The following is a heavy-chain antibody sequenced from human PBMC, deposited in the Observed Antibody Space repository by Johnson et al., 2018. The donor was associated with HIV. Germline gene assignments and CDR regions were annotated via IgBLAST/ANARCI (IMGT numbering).Heavy chain of an antibody. CDR3: VRDGGGYSSSSVGAFDI. D-gene: IGHD6-6*01. V-gene: IGHV3-13*01. CDR1: GFTFSSFE. Sequence: VQLVESGGGLVQPGGSLRLSCAASGFTFSSFEMHWVRLATGKSLEWVSAIGTAGDTYYPGSVKGRFTISRENAKNSLYLQMNSLIVGDTAVYYCVRDGGGYSSSSVGAFDIWGQGTMVTVSS. CDR2: IGTAGDT. J-gene: IGHJ3*02.